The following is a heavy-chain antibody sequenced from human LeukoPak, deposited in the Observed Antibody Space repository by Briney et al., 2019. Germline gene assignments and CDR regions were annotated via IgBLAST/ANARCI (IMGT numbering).Heavy chain of an antibody. D-gene: IGHD6-19*01. CDR2: IIPILGVA. J-gene: IGHJ4*02. CDR1: GGTFSSYA. V-gene: IGHV1-69*04. CDR3: ARVGSGWCMLDY. Sequence: ASVNVSCKASGGTFSSYAISWVRQAPGQGLEWMGRIIPILGVANYAQRFQGRVTITADKSTSTAYMELSSLRSEDTAVYYCARVGSGWCMLDYWGQGTLVTVSS.